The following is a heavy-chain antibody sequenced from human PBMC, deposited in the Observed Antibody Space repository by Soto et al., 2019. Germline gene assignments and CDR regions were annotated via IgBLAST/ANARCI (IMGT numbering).Heavy chain of an antibody. V-gene: IGHV3-23*01. CDR1: GFTFSSYA. CDR3: AVAKVGHTAMVTSLDY. CDR2: ISGSGGST. J-gene: IGHJ4*02. D-gene: IGHD5-18*01. Sequence: PGGSLRLSCAASGFTFSSYAMSWVRQAPGKGLEWVSAISGSGGSTYYADSVKGRFTISRDNSKNTLYLQMNSLRAEDTAVYYCAVAKVGHTAMVTSLDYWGQGTLVTVSS.